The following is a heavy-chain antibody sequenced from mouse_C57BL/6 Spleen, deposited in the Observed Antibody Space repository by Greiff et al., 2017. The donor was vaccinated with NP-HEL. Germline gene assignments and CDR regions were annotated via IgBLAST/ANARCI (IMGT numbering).Heavy chain of an antibody. Sequence: VQLQQSGPELVKPGASVKISCKASGYTFTDYYMNWVKQSHGKSLEWIGDINPNNGGTSYNQKFKGKATLTVDTSSSTAYMELRSLTSEDSAVYYCARVGWLPSMDYWGQGTSVTVSS. CDR3: ARVGWLPSMDY. J-gene: IGHJ4*01. V-gene: IGHV1-26*01. CDR2: INPNNGGT. D-gene: IGHD2-2*01. CDR1: GYTFTDYY.